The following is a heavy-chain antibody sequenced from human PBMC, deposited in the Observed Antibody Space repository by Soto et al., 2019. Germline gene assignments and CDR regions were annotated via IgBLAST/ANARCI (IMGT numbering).Heavy chain of an antibody. D-gene: IGHD3-10*01. CDR2: INPNGGGT. CDR1: GYTFTGYY. CDR3: ARVWFGAIEVDH. J-gene: IGHJ4*02. Sequence: QVQLVQSGAEVKRPGAAVKVSCKASGYTFTGYYIHWVRQAPGQGLEWMGSINPNGGGTNYAQKFQGRITMTRDTSFSTDYMELRRLRSDDTSVYFCARVWFGAIEVDHWGQGTLLTVSS. V-gene: IGHV1-2*02.